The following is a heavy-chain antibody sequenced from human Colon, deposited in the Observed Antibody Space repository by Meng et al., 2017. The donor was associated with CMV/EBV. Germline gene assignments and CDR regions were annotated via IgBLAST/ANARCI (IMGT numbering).Heavy chain of an antibody. CDR1: GFTFDDYA. D-gene: IGHD1-7*01. CDR2: ITWNSGRT. J-gene: IGHJ6*02. CDR3: AKDISPVGGSTGYHGMDV. Sequence: GESLKISCAASGFTFDDYAMHWVRQAPGKGLEWVSSITWNSGRTGYVDSVEGRFTISRDNAKNSLYLQMNGLRAEDTALYYCAKDISPVGGSTGYHGMDVWGQGTTVTVSS. V-gene: IGHV3-9*01.